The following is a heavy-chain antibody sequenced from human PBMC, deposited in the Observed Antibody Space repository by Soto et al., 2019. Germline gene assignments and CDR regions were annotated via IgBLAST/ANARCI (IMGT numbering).Heavy chain of an antibody. CDR3: ARQDDILTGVDY. J-gene: IGHJ4*02. CDR2: INYSGST. D-gene: IGHD3-9*01. CDR1: GGSISYYY. V-gene: IGHV4-59*08. Sequence: QVQLQESGPGLVKPSETLSLTCTVSGGSISYYYWSWIRQPPGKGLEWIGYINYSGSTNYNPSLKSRVSISIAKSKNHFSLKLSSVSAADTAVYYCARQDDILTGVDYWGQGTLVTVSS.